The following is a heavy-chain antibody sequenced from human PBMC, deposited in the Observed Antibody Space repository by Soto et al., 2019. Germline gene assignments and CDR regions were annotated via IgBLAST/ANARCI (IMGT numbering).Heavy chain of an antibody. V-gene: IGHV4-61*01. CDR2: IYYSGST. D-gene: IGHD4-17*01. Sequence: SETLSLTCTVSGGSVSSGSYYWSWIRQPPGKGLEWIGYIYYSGSTNYNTSLKSRVTISVDTSKNQFSLKLSSVTAADTAVYYCARGYTDGDYYFDYWGQGTLVTVSS. CDR3: ARGYTDGDYYFDY. CDR1: GGSVSSGSYY. J-gene: IGHJ4*02.